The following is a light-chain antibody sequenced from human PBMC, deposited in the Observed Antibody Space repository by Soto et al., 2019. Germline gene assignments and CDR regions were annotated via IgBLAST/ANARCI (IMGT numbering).Light chain of an antibody. CDR3: MQITYWPYT. CDR2: QVS. J-gene: IGKJ2*01. CDR1: QGLAYSNGNTY. Sequence: DIVMTQSPLSLPVTLGQSASISCRSSQGLAYSNGNTYLSWFHQRPGQSPRRLIYQVSNRDSGVPDRFSGRGSGTDFTLEISRVEAEDVGVYYCMQITYWPYTFGQGTKLEIK. V-gene: IGKV2-30*01.